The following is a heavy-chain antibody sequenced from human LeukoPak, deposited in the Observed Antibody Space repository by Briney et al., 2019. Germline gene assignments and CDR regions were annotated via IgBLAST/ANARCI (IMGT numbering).Heavy chain of an antibody. CDR2: INPNSGGT. J-gene: IGHJ4*02. CDR3: AREFPYSSGWHEADY. D-gene: IGHD6-19*01. Sequence: ASVKVSCKASGYTFTGHYMHWVRQAPGQGLEWMGLINPNSGGTNYAQKFQGRVTMTRDTSISTAYMELSRLRSDDTAVYYCAREFPYSSGWHEADYWGQGTLVTVSS. CDR1: GYTFTGHY. V-gene: IGHV1-2*02.